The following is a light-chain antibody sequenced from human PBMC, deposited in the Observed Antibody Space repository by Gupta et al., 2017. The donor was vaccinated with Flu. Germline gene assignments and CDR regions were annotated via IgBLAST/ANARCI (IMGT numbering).Light chain of an antibody. CDR1: QLGDRY. V-gene: IGLV3-1*01. CDR2: QDS. Sequence: SDELSQPPSVSVSPGQTAHITCSRYQLGDRYVSWYQQRPGQSPVLILFQDSKRPSGIPDRFSGSNSGDTATLTISGTQIMDEADYYCQAWDSITEKFGGGTKLTVL. J-gene: IGLJ2*01. CDR3: QAWDSITEK.